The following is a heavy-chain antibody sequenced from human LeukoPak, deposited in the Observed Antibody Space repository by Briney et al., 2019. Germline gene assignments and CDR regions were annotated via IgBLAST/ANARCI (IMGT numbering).Heavy chain of an antibody. CDR3: ARVTYAVPDY. V-gene: IGHV3-33*01. D-gene: IGHD2/OR15-2a*01. CDR1: GFTFSSYG. CDR2: IWVDGSNK. Sequence: GGSLRLSCAASGFTFSSYGMHWVRQAPGKGLEGVAVIWVDGSNKYYADSVKGRFTISRDKAKNQLFLQMNSLRAEDTAVYYCARVTYAVPDYWGQGTLVAVSS. J-gene: IGHJ4*02.